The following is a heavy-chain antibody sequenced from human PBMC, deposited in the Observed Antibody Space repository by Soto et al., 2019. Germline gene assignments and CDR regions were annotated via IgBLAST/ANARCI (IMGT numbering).Heavy chain of an antibody. CDR2: IRSKAYGGTT. CDR3: TRGGWVLWFGESPRFDTEMDV. Sequence: EVQLVESGGGLVQPGRSLRLSCTASGFTFGDYAMSWFRQAPGKGLEWVGFIRSKAYGGTTEYAASVKGRFTISRDDSKSIAYLQMNSLKTEDTAVYYCTRGGWVLWFGESPRFDTEMDVWGKGTTVTVSS. D-gene: IGHD3-10*01. CDR1: GFTFGDYA. J-gene: IGHJ6*04. V-gene: IGHV3-49*03.